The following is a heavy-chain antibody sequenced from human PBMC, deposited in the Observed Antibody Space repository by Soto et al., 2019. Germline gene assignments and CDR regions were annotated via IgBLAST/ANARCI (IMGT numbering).Heavy chain of an antibody. J-gene: IGHJ4*02. CDR3: AKRVRYYDSSGYYFRDFDY. CDR2: ITGGGDGT. Sequence: VQLLESGGGLVQPGGSLRLSCAASGFTFSSYAMSWVRQAPGKGLEWVSAITGGGDGTYYADSVRGRFTISRDNSTNTLFLQMNSPRDEDTAVYYCAKRVRYYDSSGYYFRDFDYWGQGTLVTFSS. D-gene: IGHD3-22*01. CDR1: GFTFSSYA. V-gene: IGHV3-23*01.